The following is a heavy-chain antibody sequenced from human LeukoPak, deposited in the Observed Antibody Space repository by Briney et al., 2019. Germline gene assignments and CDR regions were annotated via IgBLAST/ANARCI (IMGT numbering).Heavy chain of an antibody. V-gene: IGHV4-34*01. CDR1: GGSFSGYY. D-gene: IGHD6-6*01. CDR2: INHSGST. CDR3: ARRILRSSGNRYFDY. J-gene: IGHJ4*02. Sequence: PSETLSLTCAVYGGSFSGYYWSWIRQPPGKGLEWIGEINHSGSTNYNPSLKSRVTISVDTSKNQFSLKLSSVTAADTAVYYCARRILRSSGNRYFDYWGQGTLVTVSS.